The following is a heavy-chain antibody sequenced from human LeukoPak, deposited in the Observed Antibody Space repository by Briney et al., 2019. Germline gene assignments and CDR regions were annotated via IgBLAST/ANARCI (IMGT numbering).Heavy chain of an antibody. Sequence: SETLSLTCAVYGGSFSGYYWSWIRQPPGKGLEWIGEINHSGSTNYNPSLKSRVTISVDTSKNQFSLKLSSVTAADTAVYYCARGEEASSGRYGPNGAFDIWGQGTMVTVSS. CDR3: ARGEEASSGRYGPNGAFDI. CDR2: INHSGST. V-gene: IGHV4-34*01. J-gene: IGHJ3*02. CDR1: GGSFSGYY. D-gene: IGHD6-19*01.